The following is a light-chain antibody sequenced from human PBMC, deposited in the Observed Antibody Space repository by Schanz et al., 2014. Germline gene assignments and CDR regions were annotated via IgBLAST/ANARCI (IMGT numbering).Light chain of an antibody. V-gene: IGLV1-51*01. J-gene: IGLJ2*01. CDR1: SSNIGNNY. CDR2: DTS. CDR3: QSYDSSLSGHVV. Sequence: QSVLTQPPSVSGAPGQKVTISCSGSSSNIGNNYVSWYQHLPGTAPKLLIYDTSKRPSGIPDRFSGSKSGTSASLAITGLQAEDEADYYCQSYDSSLSGHVVFGGGTKLTVL.